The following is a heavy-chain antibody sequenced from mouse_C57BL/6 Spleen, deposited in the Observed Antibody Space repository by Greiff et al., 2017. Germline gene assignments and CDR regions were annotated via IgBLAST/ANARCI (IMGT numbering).Heavy chain of an antibody. CDR2: INPSSGYT. V-gene: IGHV1-7*01. CDR1: GYTINSDC. CDR3: DLYWDD. D-gene: IGHD2-12*01. Sequence: VQVVESGAELARPGASVKLSCTASGYTINSDCMHWVKQRPGQGLEWIGYINPSSGYTKYTPKFQGKATLTADTSSNTAYMQLSSLTNEASAVYYCDLYWDDWGQGTTLTVSS. J-gene: IGHJ2*01.